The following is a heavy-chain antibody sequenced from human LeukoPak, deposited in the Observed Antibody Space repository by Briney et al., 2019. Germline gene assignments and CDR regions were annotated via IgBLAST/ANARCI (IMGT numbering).Heavy chain of an antibody. CDR3: ARGQKGGIAVAGVDY. J-gene: IGHJ4*02. D-gene: IGHD6-19*01. V-gene: IGHV3-7*01. CDR2: IKQDGSEK. Sequence: PGGSLRLSCAASGFTFSSYWMSWVRQAPGKGLEWVANIKQDGSEKYYGDSVKGRFTISRDNAKNSLYLQMNSLRAEDTAVYYCARGQKGGIAVAGVDYWGQGTLVTVSS. CDR1: GFTFSSYW.